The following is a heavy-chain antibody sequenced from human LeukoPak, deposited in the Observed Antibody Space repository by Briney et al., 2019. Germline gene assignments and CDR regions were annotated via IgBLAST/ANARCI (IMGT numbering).Heavy chain of an antibody. Sequence: SETLPLTCTVSGGSISSGSYYWSWIRQPAGKGLEWIGRIYTSGSTNYNPSLKSRVTISVDTSKNQFSLKLNSVTAADTAVYYCASWGYYYYYMDVWGKGTTVTVSS. D-gene: IGHD3-16*01. CDR3: ASWGYYYYYMDV. V-gene: IGHV4-61*02. CDR2: IYTSGST. CDR1: GGSISSGSYY. J-gene: IGHJ6*03.